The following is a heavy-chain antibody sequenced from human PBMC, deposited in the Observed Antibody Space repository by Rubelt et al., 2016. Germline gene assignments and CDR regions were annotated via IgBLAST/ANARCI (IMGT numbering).Heavy chain of an antibody. D-gene: IGHD2-2*01. CDR3: ARAPVPFAY. CDR2: ISSGSSTI. V-gene: IGHV3-21*05. Sequence: GGGLVKPGGSLRLSCAASGFTFRNYSMHWVRQVPGKGLVWISYISSGSSTIYYADSVKGRFTISRDNAKNSLYLQMNSLRAEDTAVYYCARAPVPFAYWGQGTLVTVSS. CDR1: GFTFRNYS. J-gene: IGHJ4*02.